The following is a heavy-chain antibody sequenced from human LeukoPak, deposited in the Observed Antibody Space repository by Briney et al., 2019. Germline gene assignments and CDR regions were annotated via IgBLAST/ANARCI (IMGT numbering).Heavy chain of an antibody. J-gene: IGHJ3*02. CDR1: GFTFSSYE. V-gene: IGHV3-48*03. Sequence: GGSLRLSCAASGFTFSSYEMNWVRQAPGKGLEWVSYISSSGSTIYYADSVKGRFTISRDNAKNSLYLQMNSLRAEDTAVYYCARAYCSGGSCLNAFDIWGQGTMVTVSS. CDR3: ARAYCSGGSCLNAFDI. CDR2: ISSSGSTI. D-gene: IGHD2-15*01.